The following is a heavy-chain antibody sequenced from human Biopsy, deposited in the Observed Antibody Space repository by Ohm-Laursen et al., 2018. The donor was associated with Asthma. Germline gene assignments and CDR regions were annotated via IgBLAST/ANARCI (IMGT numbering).Heavy chain of an antibody. Sequence: SLRLSCAASGFTFSNAWMSWVRQAPGKGLEWVSAISGSGGSTYYADSVKGRFTISRDNSKNTPYLQMNSLRAEDTAVYYCARDKPSHIDYYYGMYVWGQGTTVTVSS. CDR1: GFTFSNAW. J-gene: IGHJ6*02. CDR2: ISGSGGST. CDR3: ARDKPSHIDYYYGMYV. V-gene: IGHV3-23*01.